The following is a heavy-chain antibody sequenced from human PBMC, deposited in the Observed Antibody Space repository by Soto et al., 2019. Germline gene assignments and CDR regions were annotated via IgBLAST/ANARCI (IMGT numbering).Heavy chain of an antibody. Sequence: PGGSLRLSCAASGFTFSSYSMNWVRQAPGKGLEWVSSISSSSSYIYYADSVKGRFTISRDNAKNSLYLQMNSLRAEDTAVYYCARDCYDFWSGPPNPLAYYGLDGWGQGTTVTVSS. D-gene: IGHD3-3*01. CDR3: ARDCYDFWSGPPNPLAYYGLDG. V-gene: IGHV3-21*01. CDR1: GFTFSSYS. CDR2: ISSSSSYI. J-gene: IGHJ6*02.